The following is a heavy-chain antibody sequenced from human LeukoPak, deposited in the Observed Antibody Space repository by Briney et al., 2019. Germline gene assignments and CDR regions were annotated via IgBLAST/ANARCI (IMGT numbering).Heavy chain of an antibody. Sequence: SETLSLTCTVSGGSISSYYWSWIRQPPGKGLEWIGYIYYSGSTNYNPSLKSRVTISVDTSKNQFSLKLSSVTAADTAVYYCARGLGGHSWGTYIPYYFDYWGQGTLVTVSS. D-gene: IGHD3-16*01. J-gene: IGHJ4*02. CDR1: GGSISSYY. V-gene: IGHV4-59*12. CDR2: IYYSGST. CDR3: ARGLGGHSWGTYIPYYFDY.